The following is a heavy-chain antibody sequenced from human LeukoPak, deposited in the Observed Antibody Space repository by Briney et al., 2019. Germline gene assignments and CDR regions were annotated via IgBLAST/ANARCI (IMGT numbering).Heavy chain of an antibody. CDR3: AKKRQSSGAFDY. CDR1: GFTFSSYA. Sequence: GGTLRLPCAASGFTFSSYAMSWVRQAPGKGLEWVSAISGSGGSTYYADSVKGRFTISRDNSKNTLYLQMNSLRAEDTAVYYCAKKRQSSGAFDYWGQGTLVTVSS. D-gene: IGHD2-15*01. J-gene: IGHJ4*02. CDR2: ISGSGGST. V-gene: IGHV3-23*01.